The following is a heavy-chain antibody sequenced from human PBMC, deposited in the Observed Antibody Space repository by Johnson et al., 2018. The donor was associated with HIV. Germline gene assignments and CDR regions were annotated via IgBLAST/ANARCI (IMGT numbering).Heavy chain of an antibody. Sequence: QVLLVESGGGVVQPGGSLRLSCAASGFTFRSYGMHWVRQAPGKGLEWVAFIRYDGSNKSYADSVQGRFTISRDNSKNTLYLQMNSLRAEDTAVYYCARDPMVRGAGGFDIWGQGTMVTVSS. D-gene: IGHD3-10*01. J-gene: IGHJ3*02. CDR1: GFTFRSYG. CDR3: ARDPMVRGAGGFDI. CDR2: IRYDGSNK. V-gene: IGHV3-30*02.